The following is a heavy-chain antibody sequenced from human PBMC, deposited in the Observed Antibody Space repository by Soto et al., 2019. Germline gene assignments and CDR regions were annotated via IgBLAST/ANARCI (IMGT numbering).Heavy chain of an antibody. CDR3: ARGGPVYSSSWYWFDP. CDR2: IYHSGST. CDR1: GGSISSSNW. Sequence: AETLSLTCAASGGSISSSNWWSWVRQPPGKGLEWIGEIYHSGSTNYNPSLKSRVTISVDKSKNQFSLKLSSVTAADTAVYYCARGGPVYSSSWYWFDPWGQGTLVTVSS. V-gene: IGHV4-4*02. D-gene: IGHD6-13*01. J-gene: IGHJ5*02.